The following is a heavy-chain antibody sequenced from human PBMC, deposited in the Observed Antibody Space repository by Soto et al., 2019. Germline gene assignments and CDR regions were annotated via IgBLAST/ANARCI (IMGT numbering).Heavy chain of an antibody. CDR2: IVPMFGTA. CDR1: GGTFGNSA. CDR3: ARDGDPQSAFWSGPLGGGRFDP. D-gene: IGHD3-3*01. Sequence: QVQLVQSGAEVKKPGSSVNVSCKTSGGTFGNSAVTWVRQAPGQGLEWLGGIVPMFGTANYEQKFQGRVTITADESTITAYMELNSLKTDDTAVYYCARDGDPQSAFWSGPLGGGRFDPWGQGTLVTVSS. V-gene: IGHV1-69*12. J-gene: IGHJ5*02.